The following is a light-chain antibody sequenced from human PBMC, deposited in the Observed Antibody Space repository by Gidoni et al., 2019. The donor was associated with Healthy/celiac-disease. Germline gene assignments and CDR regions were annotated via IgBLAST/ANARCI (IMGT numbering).Light chain of an antibody. CDR3: QQYGSSPTT. V-gene: IGKV3-20*01. CDR2: GAS. Sequence: EIVLTQSPGTLSLSPGERATLSCRASQSVSSSYLAWYQQKPGQAPRLLIYGASSRATGIPDRFSGSGSETDFTLTISRLEPEDFAVYYCQQYGSSPTTFXXXTKVEIK. J-gene: IGKJ1*01. CDR1: QSVSSSY.